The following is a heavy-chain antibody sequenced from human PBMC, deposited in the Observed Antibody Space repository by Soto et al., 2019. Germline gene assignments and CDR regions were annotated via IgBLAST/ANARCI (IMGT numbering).Heavy chain of an antibody. Sequence: ASVKVSCKASGYTFSSYGRSWVRQAPGQGLEWMGWISDYNGNTHYAQKFQGRVIMTTDTSTRTAYMELRSLRSDDTAVYFCAREGYYSGSGTYSPPRYYGMDVWGQGTMVTVSS. V-gene: IGHV1-18*01. CDR3: AREGYYSGSGTYSPPRYYGMDV. CDR1: GYTFSSYG. J-gene: IGHJ6*02. CDR2: ISDYNGNT. D-gene: IGHD3-10*01.